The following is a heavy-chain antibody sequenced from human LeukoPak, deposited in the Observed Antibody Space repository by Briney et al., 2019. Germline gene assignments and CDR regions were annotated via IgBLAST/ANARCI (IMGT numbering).Heavy chain of an antibody. D-gene: IGHD1-7*01. J-gene: IGHJ4*02. V-gene: IGHV1-2*02. CDR1: GYTFTGYY. CDR2: INPNSGRT. Sequence: GASVKVSCKASGYTFTGYYIHWVRQAPGQGLEWMGWINPNSGRTNYAQEFPGRVILTRDTSISTAYMEVTRLRSDDRAVYYCAREESSWNYYYFDFWGQGTLVTVSS. CDR3: AREESSWNYYYFDF.